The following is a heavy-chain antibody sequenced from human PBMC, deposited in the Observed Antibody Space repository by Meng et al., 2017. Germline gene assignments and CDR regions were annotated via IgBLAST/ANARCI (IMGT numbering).Heavy chain of an antibody. D-gene: IGHD4-17*01. J-gene: IGHJ5*02. CDR3: ARDYGDYAWIAKRWFDP. V-gene: IGHV1-69*01. CDR2: IIPIFGTA. Sequence: QVQLVESGAEVKKPGSSVKVSCKASGGTFSSYAISWVRQATGQGLEWMGGIIPIFGTANYAQKFQGRVTITADESTSTAYMELSSLRSEDTAVYYCARDYGDYAWIAKRWFDPWGQGTLVTVSS. CDR1: GGTFSSYA.